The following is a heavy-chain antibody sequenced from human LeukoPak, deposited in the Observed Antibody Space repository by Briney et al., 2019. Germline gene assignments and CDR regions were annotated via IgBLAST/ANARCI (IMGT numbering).Heavy chain of an antibody. CDR2: IYRSGST. CDR1: GYSISSAYY. V-gene: IGHV4-38-2*02. CDR3: ARDNTVITGFDY. D-gene: IGHD4-17*01. Sequence: SETLSLTCTVSGYSISSAYYWGWIRQPPGKGLEWIGSIYRSGSTYYNTSLKSRVTKSVDTSNNQLSLKLSSVTAADTAVYYCARDNTVITGFDYWGQGTLVTVSS. J-gene: IGHJ4*02.